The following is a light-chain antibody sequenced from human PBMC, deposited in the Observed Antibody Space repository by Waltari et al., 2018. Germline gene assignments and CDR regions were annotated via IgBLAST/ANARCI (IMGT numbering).Light chain of an antibody. CDR3: QQYGGSPPYT. V-gene: IGKV3-20*01. CDR2: GSS. CDR1: QSVTRSY. Sequence: EIVLTQSPGTLSLSPGERATLSCRASQSVTRSYLAWYQQKPGQAPRLLIYGSSTRATGIPDRFSGSGSGTDFTLTISRLESEDFAVYYCQQYGGSPPYTFGQGTKLEI. J-gene: IGKJ2*01.